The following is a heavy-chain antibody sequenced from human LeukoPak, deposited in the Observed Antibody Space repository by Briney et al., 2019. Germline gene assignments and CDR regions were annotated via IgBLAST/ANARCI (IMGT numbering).Heavy chain of an antibody. J-gene: IGHJ5*02. CDR1: GGSFSGYY. V-gene: IGHV4-34*01. CDR2: IYHSGST. Sequence: PSETLSLTCAVYGGSFSGYYWSCIRQPPGKGLEWIGEIYHSGSTNYNPSLKSRVTISVDTSKNQFSLKLSSVTAADTAVYYCARRYIVLRYFASGQKNWFDPWGQGTLVTVSS. CDR3: ARRYIVLRYFASGQKNWFDP. D-gene: IGHD3-9*01.